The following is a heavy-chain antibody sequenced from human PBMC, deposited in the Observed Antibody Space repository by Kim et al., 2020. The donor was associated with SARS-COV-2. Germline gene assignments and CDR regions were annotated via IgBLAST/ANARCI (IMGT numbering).Heavy chain of an antibody. CDR3: AILACRYSSGWYEGMNGDFDL. CDR1: GFTFSSYG. D-gene: IGHD6-19*01. Sequence: GGSLRLSCAASGFTFSSYGMHWVRQAPGKGLEWVAVISYDGSNKYYADSVKGRFTISRDNSKNTLYLQMNSLRAEDTAVYYCAILACRYSSGWYEGMNGDFDLWGRGTVVTVPS. CDR2: ISYDGSNK. J-gene: IGHJ2*01. V-gene: IGHV3-30*03.